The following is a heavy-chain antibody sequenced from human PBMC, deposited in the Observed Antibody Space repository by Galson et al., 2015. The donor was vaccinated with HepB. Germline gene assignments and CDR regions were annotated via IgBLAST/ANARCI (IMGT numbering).Heavy chain of an antibody. CDR2: ISYDGSNR. Sequence: SLRLSCAASGFTFSSYAMHWVRQAPGKGLEWVAVISYDGSNRYYADSVKGRFTISRDNSKNTLYLQMHSLGPEDTAVYYCARDSGPRSGWPDAFDMWGQGTMVTVSS. CDR3: ARDSGPRSGWPDAFDM. V-gene: IGHV3-30-3*01. D-gene: IGHD6-19*01. J-gene: IGHJ3*02. CDR1: GFTFSSYA.